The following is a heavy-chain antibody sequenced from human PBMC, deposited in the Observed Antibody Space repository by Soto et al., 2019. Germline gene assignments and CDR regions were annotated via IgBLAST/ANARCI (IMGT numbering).Heavy chain of an antibody. Sequence: EVQLVESGGGLVKPGGSLRLSCAASGFTFANAWMSWVRQAPGKGLEWVGRVRSKADGGTTDYAAPVKGRFTISRDDSANTLYLQMNSLKLDDTAVYYCRRDWDYPVLWGQGTLVTVSS. CDR1: GFTFANAW. D-gene: IGHD1-7*01. J-gene: IGHJ4*02. CDR2: VRSKADGGTT. V-gene: IGHV3-15*01. CDR3: RRDWDYPVL.